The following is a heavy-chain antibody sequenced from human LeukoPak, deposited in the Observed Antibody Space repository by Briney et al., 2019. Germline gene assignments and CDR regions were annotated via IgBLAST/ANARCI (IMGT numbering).Heavy chain of an antibody. J-gene: IGHJ3*02. Sequence: ASVKVPCKASGYTFSAYCMHWVRQAPGQGLEWMGWINPNSGGTNYAQKFQGRVTMTRDTSISTAYMELSRLRSDDTAVYYCARSYGDPRSFDIWGQGTMVTVSS. V-gene: IGHV1-2*02. CDR3: ARSYGDPRSFDI. D-gene: IGHD4-17*01. CDR1: GYTFSAYC. CDR2: INPNSGGT.